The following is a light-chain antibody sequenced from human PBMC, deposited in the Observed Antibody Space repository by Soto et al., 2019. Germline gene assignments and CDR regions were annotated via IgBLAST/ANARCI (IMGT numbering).Light chain of an antibody. V-gene: IGKV3-11*01. J-gene: IGKJ1*01. CDR3: QPRRNGPP. Sequence: EIVLTQSPATLSLSPGERATLSCRASQSVSSYLAWYQQKPGQAPRLLIYDASNRATGIPARFSGSGSGTDFNLTISSLEPEDFAVYYCQPRRNGPPFGQGTKVEI. CDR2: DAS. CDR1: QSVSSY.